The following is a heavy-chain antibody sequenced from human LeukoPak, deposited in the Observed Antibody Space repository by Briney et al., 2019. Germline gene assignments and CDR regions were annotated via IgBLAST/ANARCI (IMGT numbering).Heavy chain of an antibody. Sequence: ASVKVSCKDSGYTLTELSMHWVRQAPGKGLEWMGGVDPEDGETIYAQKFQSRVTMTEDTSTDTAYMELSSLRSEDTAVYYCATEPSGSYRTEYFQHWGQGTLVTVSS. CDR3: ATEPSGSYRTEYFQH. CDR1: GYTLTELS. D-gene: IGHD1-26*01. CDR2: VDPEDGET. V-gene: IGHV1-24*01. J-gene: IGHJ1*01.